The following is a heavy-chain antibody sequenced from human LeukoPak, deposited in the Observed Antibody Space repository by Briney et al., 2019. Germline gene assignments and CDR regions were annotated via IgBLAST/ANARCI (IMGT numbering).Heavy chain of an antibody. CDR2: IYTSGST. Sequence: SEALSLTCTVSGGSISSYFWSWIRQPAGKGLEWIGRIYTSGSTNYNPSLKSRVTISADKSTNQFSLKLSSVTAADTAVYYCARDRFGDLNYFDYWGQGTLVTVSS. V-gene: IGHV4-4*07. J-gene: IGHJ4*02. CDR3: ARDRFGDLNYFDY. CDR1: GGSISSYF. D-gene: IGHD3-3*01.